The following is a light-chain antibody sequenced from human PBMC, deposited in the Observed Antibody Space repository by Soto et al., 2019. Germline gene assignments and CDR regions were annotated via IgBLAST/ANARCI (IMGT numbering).Light chain of an antibody. CDR3: QQYGSSPPIT. V-gene: IGKV3-20*01. J-gene: IGKJ5*01. Sequence: DIVLTQSPATLSLSPGERATLSCRASQSVGTYLAWYQQKPGQAPRLLIYGASSRATGIPDRFSGSGSGTDFTLTISRLEPEDFAVYYCQQYGSSPPITFGQGTRLEIK. CDR2: GAS. CDR1: QSVGTY.